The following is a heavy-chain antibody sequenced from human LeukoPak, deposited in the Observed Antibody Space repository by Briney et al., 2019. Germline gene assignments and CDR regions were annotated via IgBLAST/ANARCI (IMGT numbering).Heavy chain of an antibody. D-gene: IGHD3-10*01. Sequence: GGSLRLSCAASGFTFSSYWMSWVRQAPGKGLEWVANIKQDGSEKYYVDSVEGRFTISRDNAKNSLYLQMNSLRAEDTAVYYCARAGGANYYGSGSYHWWGQGTLVTVSS. J-gene: IGHJ4*02. CDR3: ARAGGANYYGSGSYHW. CDR1: GFTFSSYW. CDR2: IKQDGSEK. V-gene: IGHV3-7*01.